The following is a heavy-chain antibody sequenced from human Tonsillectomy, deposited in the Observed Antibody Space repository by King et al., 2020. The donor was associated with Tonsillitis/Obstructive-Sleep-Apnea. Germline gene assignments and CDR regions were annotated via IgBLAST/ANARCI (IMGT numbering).Heavy chain of an antibody. CDR2: INPSGGST. Sequence: VQLVESGAEVKKPGASVKVSCKASGYTFTSYYMHWVRQAPGQGLEWMGIINPSGGSTSYAQQVQGRVTMTRDTSTSTVYMELSSLRSEDTAVYYCARGRTPTIFGVVIISDAFDIWGQGTMVTVSS. J-gene: IGHJ3*02. CDR3: ARGRTPTIFGVVIISDAFDI. CDR1: GYTFTSYY. V-gene: IGHV1-46*01. D-gene: IGHD3-3*01.